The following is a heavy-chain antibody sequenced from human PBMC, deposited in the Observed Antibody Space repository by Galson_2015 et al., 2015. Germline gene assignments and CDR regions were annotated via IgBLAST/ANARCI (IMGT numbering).Heavy chain of an antibody. CDR2: IDRDDDK. J-gene: IGHJ4*02. V-gene: IGHV2-70*04. CDR3: ARSYSSGGNQLDY. Sequence: ALVKPTQTLTLTCTFSGFSLSTNAMRVSWIRQPPGKALGWLARIDRDDDKFYSTSLKTRLTISKDTSKNQVVLTMTNMDPVDTATYYCARSYSSGGNQLDYWGQGTPVTVSS. D-gene: IGHD6-19*01. CDR1: GFSLSTNAMR.